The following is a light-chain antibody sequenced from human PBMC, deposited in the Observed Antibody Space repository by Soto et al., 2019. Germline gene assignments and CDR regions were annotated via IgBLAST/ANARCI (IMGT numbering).Light chain of an antibody. V-gene: IGLV2-14*01. Sequence: QSVLTQPASVSGSPGQSITISCTGTSSDIGGHHFVPWYQQQSGKAPKLVIYEVTDRPSGVSDRFSGSKSGNTASLTISGLQPEDEADYYCSSYTSSSLYVFGTGTRSPS. J-gene: IGLJ1*01. CDR2: EVT. CDR1: SSDIGGHHF. CDR3: SSYTSSSLYV.